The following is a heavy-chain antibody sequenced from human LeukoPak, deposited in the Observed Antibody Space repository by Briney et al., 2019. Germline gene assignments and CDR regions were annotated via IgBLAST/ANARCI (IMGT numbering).Heavy chain of an antibody. J-gene: IGHJ4*02. CDR3: ARGARSMVRGAIPDNDY. Sequence: ASVKVSCKASGYTFTSYDINWVRQATGQGLEWMGWMNPNSGNTGYAQKFQGRVTMTRNTSISTAYMELNSLRSEDTAVYYCARGARSMVRGAIPDNDYWGQGTLVTVSS. CDR2: MNPNSGNT. V-gene: IGHV1-8*01. CDR1: GYTFTSYD. D-gene: IGHD3-10*01.